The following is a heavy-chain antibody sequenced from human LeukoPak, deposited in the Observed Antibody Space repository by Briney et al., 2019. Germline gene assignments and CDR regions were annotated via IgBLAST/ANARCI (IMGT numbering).Heavy chain of an antibody. CDR2: IRYDGSNK. V-gene: IGHV3-30*02. Sequence: GGSLRLSCAASGFTFSSYGMHWVRQAPGKGLEWVAFIRYDGSNKYYADSVKGRFTISRDNPKNTLYLQMNSLRAEDTAVYYCAKGSRDIVVVVAAQADAFDIWGQGTMVTVSS. D-gene: IGHD2-15*01. CDR3: AKGSRDIVVVVAAQADAFDI. J-gene: IGHJ3*02. CDR1: GFTFSSYG.